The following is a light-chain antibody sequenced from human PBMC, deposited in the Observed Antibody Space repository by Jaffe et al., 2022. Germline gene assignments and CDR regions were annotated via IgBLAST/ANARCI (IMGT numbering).Light chain of an antibody. CDR1: SIGSKS. CDR3: QLWENNRAVV. Sequence: YLLSQSPSVSVAPGQTATITCGGDSIGSKSIHWYQKKPGQAPVLVIYYDSDRPSGISERISGSNSGDTATLTITRVEAGDEADYFCQLWENNRAVVFGGGTKLTVL. J-gene: IGLJ2*01. CDR2: YDS. V-gene: IGLV3-21*01.